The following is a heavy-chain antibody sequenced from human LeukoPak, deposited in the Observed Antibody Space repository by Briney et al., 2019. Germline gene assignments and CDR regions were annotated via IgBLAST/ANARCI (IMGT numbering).Heavy chain of an antibody. D-gene: IGHD3-22*01. CDR2: ICNDGGGT. Sequence: GGSLRLSSAASGFIFNNYGLVSVRHAPGKGLGWVSAICNDGGGTTYADFVKGRFTISRGNSKNTLSLQMNSLRAEDTALYYCAKGSSGYFLDLWGQGTLVTVSS. J-gene: IGHJ5*02. CDR3: AKGSSGYFLDL. CDR1: GFIFNNYG. V-gene: IGHV3-23*01.